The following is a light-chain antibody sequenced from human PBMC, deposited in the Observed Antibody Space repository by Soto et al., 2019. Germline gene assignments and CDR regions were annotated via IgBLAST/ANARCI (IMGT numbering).Light chain of an antibody. V-gene: IGKV1-5*03. CDR3: QQYFNWPLTWT. J-gene: IGKJ1*01. CDR2: KAS. Sequence: DIQMTQSPSTLSASVGDRVTITCRASQSIGSWLAWFQQKPGKAPKVLIYKASSLESGVPSRFSGSGSGTEFTLTISSLQSEDSAFYYCQQYFNWPLTWTFGPGSKVQIK. CDR1: QSIGSW.